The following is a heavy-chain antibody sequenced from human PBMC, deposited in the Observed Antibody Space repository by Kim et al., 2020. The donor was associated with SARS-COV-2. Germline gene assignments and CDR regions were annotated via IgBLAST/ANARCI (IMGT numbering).Heavy chain of an antibody. CDR1: EFTFKDYA. CDR3: AKASTSGAYYYFDY. D-gene: IGHD1-26*01. Sequence: GGSLRLSCSVSEFTFKDYAMGWVRQAPEKGLEWVSSINALGDGTYYADSLRGRFTILRDNSKNTLYLQMNNLRAEDTALYYCAKASTSGAYYYFDYWGPGIVVTVSS. J-gene: IGHJ4*02. V-gene: IGHV3-23*01. CDR2: INALGDGT.